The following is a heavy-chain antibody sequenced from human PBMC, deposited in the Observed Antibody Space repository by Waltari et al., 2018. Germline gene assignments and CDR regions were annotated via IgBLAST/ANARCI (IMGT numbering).Heavy chain of an antibody. CDR2: INHSGST. D-gene: IGHD3-10*01. CDR3: ARAVLLWFGASDYYMDV. J-gene: IGHJ6*03. V-gene: IGHV4-34*01. Sequence: QVQLQQWGAGLLKPSETLSLTCAVYGGSFSGYYWSWIRQPPGKGLEWSGEINHSGSTTYNPSRKSRVTISVDTSKNQFSLKLSSVTAADTAVYYCARAVLLWFGASDYYMDVWGKGTTVTVSS. CDR1: GGSFSGYY.